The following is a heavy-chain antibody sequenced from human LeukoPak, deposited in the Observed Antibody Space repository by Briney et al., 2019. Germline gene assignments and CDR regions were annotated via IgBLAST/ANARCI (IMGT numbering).Heavy chain of an antibody. Sequence: GASVKVSCKASGYTFTGYYMHWVRQAPGQGLEWMGWINPNSGGTNYAQKFQGWVTMTRDTSTSTVYMELSSLRSEDTAVYYCARGRRVRGVIKVDYFDYWGQGTLVTVSS. J-gene: IGHJ4*02. V-gene: IGHV1-2*04. CDR1: GYTFTGYY. CDR2: INPNSGGT. CDR3: ARGRRVRGVIKVDYFDY. D-gene: IGHD3-10*01.